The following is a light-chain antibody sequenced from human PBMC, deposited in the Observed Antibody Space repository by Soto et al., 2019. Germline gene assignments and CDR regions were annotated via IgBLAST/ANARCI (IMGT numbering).Light chain of an antibody. J-gene: IGKJ1*01. CDR3: QHYGSSLWT. V-gene: IGKV3-20*01. CDR2: GTS. Sequence: DSVLTQSPGTLSLSPGERATLSCRASQSVSSSYLAWYQQKPGQAPRLLIYGTSSRATGIPDRFSGGGSGTDFTLTISRLEPEDFAVYYCQHYGSSLWTFGQGTKV. CDR1: QSVSSSY.